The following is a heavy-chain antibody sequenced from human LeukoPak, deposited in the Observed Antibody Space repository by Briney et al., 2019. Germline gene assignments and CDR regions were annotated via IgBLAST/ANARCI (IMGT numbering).Heavy chain of an antibody. CDR1: GFTFSSYS. Sequence: GGSVRLSCAASGFTFSSYSMNWVRQAPGKGLEWVSSISSSSSYIYYADSVKGRFTISRDNAKNSLYLQMNSLRAEDTAVYYCARMSGAVAGYWGQGTLVTVSS. V-gene: IGHV3-21*01. J-gene: IGHJ4*02. CDR2: ISSSSSYI. CDR3: ARMSGAVAGY. D-gene: IGHD6-19*01.